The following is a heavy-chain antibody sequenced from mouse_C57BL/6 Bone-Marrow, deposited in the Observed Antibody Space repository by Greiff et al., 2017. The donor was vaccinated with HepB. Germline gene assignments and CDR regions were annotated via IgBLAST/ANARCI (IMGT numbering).Heavy chain of an antibody. CDR3: VRLTTVVAHWYFDV. D-gene: IGHD1-1*01. J-gene: IGHJ1*03. CDR2: IRSKSNNYAT. CDR1: GFSFNTYA. V-gene: IGHV10-1*01. Sequence: DAGGGLVQPKGSLKLSCAASGFSFNTYAMNWVRQAPGKGLEWVARIRSKSNNYATYYADSVKDRFTISRDDSESMLYLQMNNLKTEDTAMYYCVRLTTVVAHWYFDVWGTGTTVTVSS.